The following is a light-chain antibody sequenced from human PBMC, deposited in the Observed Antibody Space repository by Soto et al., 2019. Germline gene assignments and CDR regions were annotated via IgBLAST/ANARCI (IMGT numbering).Light chain of an antibody. Sequence: ETVMTQSPATLSASPGETATLSCRASQSVNSDLAWYQQIPGQAPRLLIYSASTGGTGGLARLSGSGSGTEFTLTISSLESEDFAIYYCQQYNNWPLTFGGGTKVEI. CDR2: SAS. J-gene: IGKJ4*01. CDR1: QSVNSD. V-gene: IGKV3-15*01. CDR3: QQYNNWPLT.